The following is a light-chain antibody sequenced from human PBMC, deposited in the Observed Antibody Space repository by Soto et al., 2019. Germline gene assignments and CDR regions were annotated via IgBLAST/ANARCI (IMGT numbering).Light chain of an antibody. CDR2: GAS. CDR1: QRVSNNY. Sequence: EIVLTQAPGTLSLSPGERATLSCRASQRVSNNYVSWYQQKPGQAPRLLIYGASNRATGIPDRFSGSGSGTDFTLTISRLEPEDFAVYYCQQYGSSGTVGQGPKVDSK. J-gene: IGKJ1*01. V-gene: IGKV3-20*01. CDR3: QQYGSSGT.